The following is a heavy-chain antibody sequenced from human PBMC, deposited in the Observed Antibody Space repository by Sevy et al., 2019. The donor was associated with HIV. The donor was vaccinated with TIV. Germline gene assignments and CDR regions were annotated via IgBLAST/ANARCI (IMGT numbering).Heavy chain of an antibody. J-gene: IGHJ3*02. CDR1: GGTFSSYA. CDR2: IIPIFGTA. V-gene: IGHV1-69*06. D-gene: IGHD1-1*01. Sequence: ASVKVPCKASGGTFSSYAISWVRQAPGQGLEWMGGIIPIFGTANYAQKFQGRVTITADKSTSTAYMELSSLRSEDTAVYYCARGRTPGAFDIWGQGTMVTVSS. CDR3: ARGRTPGAFDI.